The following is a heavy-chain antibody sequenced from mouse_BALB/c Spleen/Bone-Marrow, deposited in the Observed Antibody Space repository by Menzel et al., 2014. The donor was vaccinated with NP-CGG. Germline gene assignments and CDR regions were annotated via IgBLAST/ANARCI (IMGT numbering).Heavy chain of an antibody. V-gene: IGHV14-3*02. CDR3: ASYYYGSSRFAY. CDR1: GFNITDTY. D-gene: IGHD1-1*01. CDR2: IDPANGNT. Sequence: VQLQQSGAELVKPGASVKLSCTASGFNITDTYMHWVKQRPEQGLEWIGRIDPANGNTKYDPKFQGKATITADTSSNTAYLQLSSLTSEDTAVYYCASYYYGSSRFAYWGQGTLVTVSA. J-gene: IGHJ3*01.